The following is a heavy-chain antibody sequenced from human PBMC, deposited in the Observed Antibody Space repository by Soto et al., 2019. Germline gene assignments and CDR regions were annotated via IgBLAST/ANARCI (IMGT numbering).Heavy chain of an antibody. J-gene: IGHJ4*02. CDR2: IYYSGST. CDR3: ARRYGVYFDY. CDR1: GCSISSYY. Sequence: SETLSLTSPVSGCSISSYYWSWIRQPPGKGLEWIGYIYYSGSTNYNPSLKSRVTISVDTSKNQFSLKLSSVTAADTAVYYCARRYGVYFDYWGQGTLVTVSS. V-gene: IGHV4-59*08. D-gene: IGHD4-17*01.